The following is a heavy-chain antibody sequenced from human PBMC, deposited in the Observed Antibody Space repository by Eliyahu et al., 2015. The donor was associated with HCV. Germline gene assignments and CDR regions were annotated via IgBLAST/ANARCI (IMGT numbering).Heavy chain of an antibody. Sequence: EVQLVQSGAEMKKPGESLRISCXGSGYXFTTXXXNWXRQMPGKGLEWMGRIDPSDSYTKYSPSFQGHVTISVDKSISTAYLQWSRLKASDTAMYYCARRRYCSSTSCYGRSYYYYGMDVWGQGTTVTVSS. CDR2: IDPSDSYT. CDR3: ARRRYCSSTSCYGRSYYYYGMDV. J-gene: IGHJ6*02. V-gene: IGHV5-10-1*03. D-gene: IGHD2-2*01. CDR1: GYXFTTXX.